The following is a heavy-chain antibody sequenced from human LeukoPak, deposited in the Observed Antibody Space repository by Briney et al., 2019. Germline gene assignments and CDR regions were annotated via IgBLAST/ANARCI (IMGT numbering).Heavy chain of an antibody. V-gene: IGHV3-23*01. Sequence: GGSLRLSCAASGFTFSSYAMSWVRQAPGKGLEWVSAISGSGGSTYYADSVKGRFTISRDNSKNTLYLQMNSLRAEDTAVYCCAKGWGYSYLKSAFDIWGQGTMVTVSS. J-gene: IGHJ3*02. CDR3: AKGWGYSYLKSAFDI. D-gene: IGHD5-18*01. CDR2: ISGSGGST. CDR1: GFTFSSYA.